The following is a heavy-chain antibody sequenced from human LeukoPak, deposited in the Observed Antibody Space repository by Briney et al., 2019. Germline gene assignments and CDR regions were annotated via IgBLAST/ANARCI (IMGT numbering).Heavy chain of an antibody. CDR3: ASSRSYGMDV. J-gene: IGHJ6*02. V-gene: IGHV4-34*01. Sequence: SETLSLTCAVYGGSFSDYYWGWIRQPPGKGLEWIGSIYYSGSTYYNPSLKSRVTISVDTSKNQFSLKLSSVTAADTAVYYCASSRSYGMDVWGQGTTVTVSS. CDR2: IYYSGST. CDR1: GGSFSDYY.